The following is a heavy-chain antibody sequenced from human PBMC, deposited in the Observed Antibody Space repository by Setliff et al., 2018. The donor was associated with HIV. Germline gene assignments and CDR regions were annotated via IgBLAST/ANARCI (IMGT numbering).Heavy chain of an antibody. D-gene: IGHD3-3*01. CDR2: IWYDASKK. V-gene: IGHV3-33*06. J-gene: IGHJ6*02. CDR1: GFTFNSYG. Sequence: GGSLRLSCAASGFTFNSYGMHWVRQAPGKGLEWVALIWYDASKKEYADSVKGRFNILRDDSKKTVDLQMNSLRADDTAVYYCVKDLGVSYYNFWSNYYGLDVWGQGTTVTVSS. CDR3: VKDLGVSYYNFWSNYYGLDV.